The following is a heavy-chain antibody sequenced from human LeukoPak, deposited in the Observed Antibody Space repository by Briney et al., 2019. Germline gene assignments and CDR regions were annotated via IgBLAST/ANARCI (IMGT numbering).Heavy chain of an antibody. V-gene: IGHV3-30*18. D-gene: IGHD2-2*02. CDR3: AKSLAAILYYYYGMDV. CDR2: LSYDGSNK. Sequence: GGSLGLSCAAPGFTSRGYGMHWVRQAPGKGPGGGAVLSYDGSNKYYADSVKGRFTISRDNSKNTLYLQMNSLRAEDTAVYYCAKSLAAILYYYYGMDVWGQGTTVTASS. CDR1: GFTSRGYG. J-gene: IGHJ6*02.